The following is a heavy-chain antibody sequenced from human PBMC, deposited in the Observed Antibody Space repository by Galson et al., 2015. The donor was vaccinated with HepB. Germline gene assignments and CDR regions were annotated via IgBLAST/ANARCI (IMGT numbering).Heavy chain of an antibody. J-gene: IGHJ4*02. V-gene: IGHV3-23*01. CDR2: ISGSGGST. D-gene: IGHD2-2*02. CDR1: GFTFSSYA. CDR3: AKGGVPAAIFTVTTGYSDY. Sequence: SLRLSCAASGFTFSSYAMSWVRQAPGKGLEWVSAISGSGGSTYYADSVKGRFTISRDNSKNTLYLQMNSLRAEDTAVYYCAKGGVPAAIFTVTTGYSDYWGQGTLVTVSS.